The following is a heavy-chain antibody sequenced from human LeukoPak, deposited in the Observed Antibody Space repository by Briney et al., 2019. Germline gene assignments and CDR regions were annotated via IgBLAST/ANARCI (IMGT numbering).Heavy chain of an antibody. CDR2: ISGSGVST. J-gene: IGHJ4*02. CDR1: GFTFSSYE. CDR3: TTYRSYSDY. V-gene: IGHV3-23*01. Sequence: GGSLRLSCVASGFTFSSYEMNWVRQTPGKGLGWVSAISGSGVSTYYVDSVKGRFTISRDNSKNTLVLQMNSLKTEDTAVYYCTTYRSYSDYWGQGALVTVSS. D-gene: IGHD1-14*01.